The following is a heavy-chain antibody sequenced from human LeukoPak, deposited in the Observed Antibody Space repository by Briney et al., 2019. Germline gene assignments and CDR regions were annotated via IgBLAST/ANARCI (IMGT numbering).Heavy chain of an antibody. V-gene: IGHV4-30-4*08. CDR1: GGSISSGDYY. J-gene: IGHJ4*02. D-gene: IGHD5-12*01. Sequence: SQTLSLTCTVSGGSISSGDYYWSWIRQPPGKGLEWIGYIYYSGSTYYNPSLKSRVTISVDTSKNQFSLKLSSVTAADTAVYYCARGGGKWLRLRVFDYWGQGTLVTVSS. CDR3: ARGGGKWLRLRVFDY. CDR2: IYYSGST.